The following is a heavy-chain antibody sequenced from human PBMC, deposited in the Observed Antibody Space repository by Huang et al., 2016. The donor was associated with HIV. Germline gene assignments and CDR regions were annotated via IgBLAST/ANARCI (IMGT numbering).Heavy chain of an antibody. CDR1: GFTFSCYG. CDR3: AKFGSSGYLPRYSFDY. V-gene: IGHV3-30*02. J-gene: IGHJ4*02. Sequence: QVQLVESGGGVVQPGGSLRLSCAASGFTFSCYGMHWVRPGPGKGLEGVAFIHYDGSNRYYADSVKGRFTISRDNSKNTLYLQMNSLRAEDTAVYFCAKFGSSGYLPRYSFDYWGQGTLVTVSS. D-gene: IGHD3-22*01. CDR2: IHYDGSNR.